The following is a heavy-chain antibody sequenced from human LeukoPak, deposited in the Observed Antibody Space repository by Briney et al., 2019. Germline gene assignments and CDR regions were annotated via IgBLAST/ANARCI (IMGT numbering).Heavy chain of an antibody. CDR3: ARVPTTVTAYFDY. D-gene: IGHD4-17*01. V-gene: IGHV3-7*01. CDR2: IKQDGSEK. CDR1: GFTFSSYW. Sequence: GGSLRLSCAASGFTFSSYWMSWVRQAPGKGLEWVANIKQDGSEKYYVDSVKGRFTISRDNAKNSLYLQMNNLRAEDTAVYYCARVPTTVTAYFDYWGQGTLVTVSS. J-gene: IGHJ4*02.